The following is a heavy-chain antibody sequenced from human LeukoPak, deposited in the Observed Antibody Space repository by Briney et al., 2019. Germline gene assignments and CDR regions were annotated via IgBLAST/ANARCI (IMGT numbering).Heavy chain of an antibody. CDR1: GGSLSSYY. CDR3: ARLPYYYDSSGSDY. CDR2: IYYSGST. Sequence: SETLSLTCTVSGGSLSSYYWSWLRQPPGKGLEWIGYIYYSGSTNYNPSLKSRVTISVDTSKNQFSLKLSSVTAADTAVYYCARLPYYYDSSGSDYWGQGTLVTVSS. V-gene: IGHV4-59*01. D-gene: IGHD3-22*01. J-gene: IGHJ4*02.